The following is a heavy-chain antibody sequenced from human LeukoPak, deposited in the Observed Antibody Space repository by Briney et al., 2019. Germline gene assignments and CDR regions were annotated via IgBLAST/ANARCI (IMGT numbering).Heavy chain of an antibody. V-gene: IGHV3-11*01. CDR1: GFTFSDYY. CDR2: IAHSGSSM. D-gene: IGHD1-1*01. CDR3: ARGHNEMGG. Sequence: GGPLRLSCEASGFTFSDYYMTWIRQAPGKGLEWVSHIAHSGSSMWYADTVKGRFTISRDKAKNLLFLQMDSQRAEDTAVYYCARGHNEMGGWGQGTTVIVS. J-gene: IGHJ6*02.